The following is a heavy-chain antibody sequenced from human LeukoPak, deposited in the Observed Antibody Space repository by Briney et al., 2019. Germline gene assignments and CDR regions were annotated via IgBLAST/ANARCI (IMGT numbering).Heavy chain of an antibody. Sequence: PGGSLRLSCAASGFTFSNYWMHWVRQAPGKGLVWVSRINSDGSRISYADSVKGRFTISRDNAKNTLYLQMNSLRAEDTAVYYCARDRYNWNYYWFDPWGQGTLVTVSS. D-gene: IGHD1-7*01. CDR3: ARDRYNWNYYWFDP. V-gene: IGHV3-74*01. CDR2: INSDGSRI. CDR1: GFTFSNYW. J-gene: IGHJ5*02.